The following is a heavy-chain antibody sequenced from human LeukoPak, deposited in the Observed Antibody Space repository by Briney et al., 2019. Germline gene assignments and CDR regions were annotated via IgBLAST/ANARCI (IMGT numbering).Heavy chain of an antibody. CDR1: GYTFTSYD. J-gene: IGHJ4*02. Sequence: GASVKVSCKASGYTFTSYDINWVRQATGQGLEWMGWMNPNSGNTGYAQKFQGRVTITRNTSISTAYMELTNLTSEDTAVYYCARGPRAAADDYWGQGSLVTVSS. CDR3: ARGPRAAADDY. CDR2: MNPNSGNT. V-gene: IGHV1-8*03. D-gene: IGHD6-13*01.